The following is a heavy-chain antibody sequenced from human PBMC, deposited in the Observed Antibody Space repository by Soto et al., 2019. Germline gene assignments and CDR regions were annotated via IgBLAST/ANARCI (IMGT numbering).Heavy chain of an antibody. CDR2: IHYSGTS. Sequence: XGTLSLPCSVSGDSISSRSQYGGWIRQPPGKGLEWIGSIHYSGTSYYNPSLKSRVTIFVDTSKNQLSLKLSSVTAADTAVYYCARHWIAGSSIPWGQRTLVTVSS. CDR3: ARHWIAGSSIP. D-gene: IGHD2-2*02. V-gene: IGHV4-39*01. CDR1: GDSISSRSQY. J-gene: IGHJ4*02.